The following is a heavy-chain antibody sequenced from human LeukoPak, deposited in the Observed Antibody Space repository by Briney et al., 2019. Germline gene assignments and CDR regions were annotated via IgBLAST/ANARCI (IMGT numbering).Heavy chain of an antibody. D-gene: IGHD3-10*01. CDR3: ARLFKKYYYGSGSYEVDY. Sequence: HPGGSLRLSCAASGFTFSSYGMHWVRQAPGKGLEWVSYISSSGSTIYYADSVKGRFTISRDNAKNSLYLQMNSLRAEDTAVYYCARLFKKYYYGSGSYEVDYWGQGTLVTVSS. CDR2: ISSSGSTI. J-gene: IGHJ4*02. V-gene: IGHV3-48*04. CDR1: GFTFSSYG.